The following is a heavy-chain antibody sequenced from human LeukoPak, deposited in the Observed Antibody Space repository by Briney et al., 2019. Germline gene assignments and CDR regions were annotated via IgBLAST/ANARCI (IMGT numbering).Heavy chain of an antibody. CDR2: IYYSGST. Sequence: SETLSLTCTVSGGSISSYYWSWIRQPPGKGLEWIGYIYYSGSTNYNPSLKSRVTISVDTSKNQFSLQLSSVTAADTAVYYCARNYGSGSYPRFNWFDPWGQGTLVTVSS. V-gene: IGHV4-59*08. CDR1: GGSISSYY. J-gene: IGHJ5*02. CDR3: ARNYGSGSYPRFNWFDP. D-gene: IGHD3-10*01.